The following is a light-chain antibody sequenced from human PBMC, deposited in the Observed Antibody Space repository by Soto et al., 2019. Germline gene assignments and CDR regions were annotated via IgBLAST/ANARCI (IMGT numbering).Light chain of an antibody. Sequence: QPVLTQSPSASASLGASGKFTCTLSSGHSEYAIAWHQQQPEKGPRFLMKVTRDGSHIKGDGISDRFSGSSSGAERYLTISSLQSEDEADYYCQTWGAGFRVFGGGTKLTVL. J-gene: IGLJ3*02. CDR1: SGHSEYA. CDR2: VTRDGSH. V-gene: IGLV4-69*01. CDR3: QTWGAGFRV.